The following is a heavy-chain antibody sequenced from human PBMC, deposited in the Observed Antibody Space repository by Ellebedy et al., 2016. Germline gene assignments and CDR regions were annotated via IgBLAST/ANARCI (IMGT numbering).Heavy chain of an antibody. J-gene: IGHJ4*02. CDR2: IRSKAYGGTT. CDR1: GFTFSDHY. V-gene: IGHV3-72*01. Sequence: GGSLRLSCAASGFTFSDHYMDWVRQAPGKGLEWVGFIRSKAYGGTTEYAASVKGRFTISRDDSKNSLYLQMNSLKTEDTAVYYCARVSYSGSQEGYWGQGTLVTVSS. D-gene: IGHD1-26*01. CDR3: ARVSYSGSQEGY.